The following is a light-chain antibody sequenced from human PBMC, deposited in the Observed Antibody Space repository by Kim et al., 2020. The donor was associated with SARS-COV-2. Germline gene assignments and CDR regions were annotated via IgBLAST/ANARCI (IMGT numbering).Light chain of an antibody. J-gene: IGKJ2*01. V-gene: IGKV3-11*01. Sequence: LSPGERATLSCRASQSVSSYLAWYQQKPGQAPRRLIYDASNRATGIPARFSGSGSGTDFTLTISSLEPEDFAVYYCQQRSNWPYTFGQGTKLEI. CDR3: QQRSNWPYT. CDR2: DAS. CDR1: QSVSSY.